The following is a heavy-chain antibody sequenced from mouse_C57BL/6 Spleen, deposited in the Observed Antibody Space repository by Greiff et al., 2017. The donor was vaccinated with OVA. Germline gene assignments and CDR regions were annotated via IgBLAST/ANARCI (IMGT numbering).Heavy chain of an antibody. CDR2: ISGGGGNT. V-gene: IGHV5-9*01. D-gene: IGHD1-1*01. CDR1: GFTFSSYT. Sequence: DVKLVESGGGLVKPGGSLKLSCAASGFTFSSYTMSWVRQTPEKRLEWVATISGGGGNTYYPDSVKGRFTISRDNAKNTLYLQMSSLRSEDTALYYCARHEVGAMDYWGQGTSVTVSS. CDR3: ARHEVGAMDY. J-gene: IGHJ4*01.